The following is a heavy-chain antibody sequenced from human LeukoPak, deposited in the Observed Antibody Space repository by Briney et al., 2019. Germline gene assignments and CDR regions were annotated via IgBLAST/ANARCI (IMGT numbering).Heavy chain of an antibody. D-gene: IGHD6-13*01. V-gene: IGHV1-69*13. CDR2: IIPIFGTA. CDR3: ARDCWAMDSSSWYGLCWFDP. CDR1: GGTFSSYA. J-gene: IGHJ5*02. Sequence: SVKVSCKASGGTFSSYAISWVRQAPGQGLEWMGGIIPIFGTANYAQKFQGRVTVTADESTSTAYMELSSLRSEDTAVYYCARDCWAMDSSSWYGLCWFDPWGQGTLVTVSS.